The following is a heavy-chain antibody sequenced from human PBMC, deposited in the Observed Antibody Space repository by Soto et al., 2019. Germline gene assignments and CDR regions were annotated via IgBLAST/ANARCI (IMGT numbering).Heavy chain of an antibody. CDR3: ARGYSGSYYATHYYYGMDV. Sequence: SVKVSCKASGGTFSSYAISWVRQAPGQGLEWMGGIIPIFGTANYAQKFQGRVTITADESTSTAYMELSSLRSEDTAVYYCARGYSGSYYATHYYYGMDVWGQGTTVTVSS. CDR2: IIPIFGTA. V-gene: IGHV1-69*13. J-gene: IGHJ6*02. D-gene: IGHD1-26*01. CDR1: GGTFSSYA.